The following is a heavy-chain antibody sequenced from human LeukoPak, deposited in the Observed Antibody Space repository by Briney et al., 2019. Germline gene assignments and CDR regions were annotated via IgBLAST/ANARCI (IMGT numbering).Heavy chain of an antibody. CDR1: GGSISSGDYY. CDR3: ARAGVGYWYFDL. CDR2: IYYSGST. V-gene: IGHV4-30-4*08. J-gene: IGHJ2*01. Sequence: PSETLSLTCTVSGGSISSGDYYWSWIRQPPGKGLEWIGYIYYSGSTYYNPSLKSRVTISVDTSKNQFSLKLSSVTAADTAVYYCARAGVGYWYFDLWGRGTLVTVSS.